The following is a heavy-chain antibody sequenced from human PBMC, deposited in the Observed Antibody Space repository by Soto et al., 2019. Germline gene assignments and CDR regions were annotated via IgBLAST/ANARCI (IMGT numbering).Heavy chain of an antibody. CDR3: ARVWGGAFDI. D-gene: IGHD3-10*01. CDR2: IYHSGST. V-gene: IGHV4-61*01. Sequence: PSETLSLTCSVSGGSISGGSYYWNWIRQPPGKGLEWIGYIYHSGSTYYNPSLRSRVTISIDRSKNQFSLKLNSVTSADTAVYYCARVWGGAFDIWGQGTMVTVSS. CDR1: GGSISGGSYY. J-gene: IGHJ3*02.